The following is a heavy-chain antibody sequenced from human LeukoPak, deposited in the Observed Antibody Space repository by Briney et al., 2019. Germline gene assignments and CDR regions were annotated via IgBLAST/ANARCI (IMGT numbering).Heavy chain of an antibody. V-gene: IGHV3-30*02. CDR3: ARNYYMDV. CDR1: GFTFSSYG. J-gene: IGHJ6*03. Sequence: GGSLRLSCAASGFTFSSYGMHWVRQAPGKGLEWEAFIRYDGSNKYYADSVKGRFTISRDNSKNTLYLQMNSLRGEDTAVYYCARNYYMDVWGKGTTVTVSS. CDR2: IRYDGSNK.